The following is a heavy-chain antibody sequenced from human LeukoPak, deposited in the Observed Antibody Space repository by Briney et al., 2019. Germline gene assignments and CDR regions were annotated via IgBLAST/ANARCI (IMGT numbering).Heavy chain of an antibody. Sequence: PSETLSLTCTVSGGSISSSSYYWGWIRQPPGKGLEWIGSIYYSGSTYYNPSLKSRVTISVDTSKNQFSLKLSSVTAADTAVYYCARSLPADGDYFDYYYMDVWGKGTTVTVSS. J-gene: IGHJ6*03. CDR2: IYYSGST. CDR3: ARSLPADGDYFDYYYMDV. CDR1: GGSISSSSYY. D-gene: IGHD4-17*01. V-gene: IGHV4-39*07.